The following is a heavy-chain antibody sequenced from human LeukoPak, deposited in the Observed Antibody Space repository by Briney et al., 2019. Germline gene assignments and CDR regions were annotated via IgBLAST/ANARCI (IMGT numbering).Heavy chain of an antibody. CDR2: ISGSGGST. V-gene: IGHV3-23*01. CDR3: AKDFSITMIVVVGPFGY. Sequence: GGSLRLSCAASGFTFSSYAMSWVRQAPGKGLEWVSAISGSGGSTYYADSVKGRFTISRDNSKNTLYLQMNSLRAEDTAVYYCAKDFSITMIVVVGPFGYWGQGTLVTVSS. CDR1: GFTFSSYA. D-gene: IGHD3-22*01. J-gene: IGHJ4*02.